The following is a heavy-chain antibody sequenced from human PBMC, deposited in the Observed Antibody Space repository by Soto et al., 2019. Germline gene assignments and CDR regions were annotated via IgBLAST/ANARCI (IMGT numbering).Heavy chain of an antibody. J-gene: IGHJ5*02. CDR1: GGTFGSDA. Sequence: SVKVSCKASGGTFGSDAITWVRQAPGQVLECVGRIIPIFGTTNYAQNLQGRVTISADKSTLTSYMELHSLTSDDTALYYCARDRTDSGYYTNWLDPWGQGTQVTVSS. V-gene: IGHV1-69*06. CDR3: ARDRTDSGYYTNWLDP. D-gene: IGHD3-22*01. CDR2: IIPIFGTT.